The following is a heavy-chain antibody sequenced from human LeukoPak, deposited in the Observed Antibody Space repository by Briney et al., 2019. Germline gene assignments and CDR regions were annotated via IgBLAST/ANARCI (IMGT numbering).Heavy chain of an antibody. Sequence: SGGSLRLSWAVSGFTFSSHGMHWVRQAPGKGLGWVAVIWYDGSNKYYADSVKGRFTISRDNSKNTLYLQMNNLRPEDTAVYYCAKYSASGSRVFDNWGQGTLVTVSS. V-gene: IGHV3-33*06. CDR1: GFTFSSHG. CDR2: IWYDGSNK. CDR3: AKYSASGSRVFDN. D-gene: IGHD3-10*01. J-gene: IGHJ4*02.